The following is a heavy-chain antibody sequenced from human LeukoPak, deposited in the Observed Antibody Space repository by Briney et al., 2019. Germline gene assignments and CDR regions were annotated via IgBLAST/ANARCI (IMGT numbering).Heavy chain of an antibody. V-gene: IGHV3-11*01. J-gene: IGHJ4*02. CDR1: GFAFSTYA. CDR2: ISDCGCTI. CDR3: AIYYDSSGSIDH. D-gene: IGHD3-22*01. Sequence: PGGSLRLSCAASGFAFSTYAMSWVRQAPGMRLEWFSYISDCGCTIHYADSVKGRLTISRDNAKKSLFLQMNSLRAEDTAVYYCAIYYDSSGSIDHWGQGTLVTVSS.